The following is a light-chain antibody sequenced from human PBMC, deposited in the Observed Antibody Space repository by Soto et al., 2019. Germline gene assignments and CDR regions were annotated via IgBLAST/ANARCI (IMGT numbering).Light chain of an antibody. Sequence: QSVLTQPASVSGSPGQSITISCTGTSSDVGGYNYVSWYQQHPGKAPKLMIYDVSNRPSGVSNRFSGSKSGNTASLTISGLQAEDEADYYCSSYTSSSTLGVVFGGGTKHTVL. V-gene: IGLV2-14*01. CDR2: DVS. CDR1: SSDVGGYNY. CDR3: SSYTSSSTLGVV. J-gene: IGLJ2*01.